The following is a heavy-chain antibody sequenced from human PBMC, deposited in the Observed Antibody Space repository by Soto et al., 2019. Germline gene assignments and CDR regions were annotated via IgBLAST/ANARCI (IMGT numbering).Heavy chain of an antibody. Sequence: QVQLQESGPGLVKPSETLSLTCTVSGGSVSSGSYYWSWIRQPPGKGLEWIGYIYYSGSTNYNPSLKSRVTLSVDTSKNQFSLKLSSVPAADTAVYYCARDRYCSSTSCYTRYYYYYYGMDVWGQGTTVTVSS. CDR2: IYYSGST. V-gene: IGHV4-61*01. CDR3: ARDRYCSSTSCYTRYYYYYYGMDV. D-gene: IGHD2-2*02. J-gene: IGHJ6*02. CDR1: GGSVSSGSYY.